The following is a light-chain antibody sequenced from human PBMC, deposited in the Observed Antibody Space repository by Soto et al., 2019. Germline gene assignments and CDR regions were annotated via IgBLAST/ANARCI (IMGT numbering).Light chain of an antibody. J-gene: IGLJ1*01. CDR1: NSNIGSNN. CDR2: VND. V-gene: IGLV1-44*01. CDR3: AAWDDSPYVFYV. Sequence: QSVLTQPPSVSGTPGQRVTISCSGSNSNIGSNNVNWYQQLPGTAPKLLICVNDQRPSGVPDRFSGSKSGNSASLTISGLQSEDEAEYYCAAWDDSPYVFYVFGTGTKLTVL.